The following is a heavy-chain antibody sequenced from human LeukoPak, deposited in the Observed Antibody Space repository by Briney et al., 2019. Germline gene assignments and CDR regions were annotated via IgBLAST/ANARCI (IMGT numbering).Heavy chain of an antibody. CDR3: ARVWGRIAAAGSYYYGMDV. D-gene: IGHD6-13*01. J-gene: IGHJ6*02. Sequence: GGSLRLSCAASGFTFSSHSMNWVRQAPGKGLEWVSSISSSSSYIYYADSVKGRFTISRDNAKNSLYLQMNSLRAEDTAVYYCARVWGRIAAAGSYYYGMDVWGQGTTVTVSS. CDR1: GFTFSSHS. V-gene: IGHV3-21*01. CDR2: ISSSSSYI.